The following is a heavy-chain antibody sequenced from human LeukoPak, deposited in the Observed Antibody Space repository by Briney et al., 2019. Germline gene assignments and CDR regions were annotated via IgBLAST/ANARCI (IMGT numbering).Heavy chain of an antibody. D-gene: IGHD2-8*01. Sequence: GGSLRLSCAASGFSFSSYFMTWVRQAPGQGLEWLSTISGSGQTTYYADSVKGRFTISRDNSNNTLYLQLDSLRADDTAVYYCEKDLKMEKEDYWGQGILVTVSS. CDR3: EKDLKMEKEDY. J-gene: IGHJ4*02. CDR1: GFSFSSYF. V-gene: IGHV3-23*01. CDR2: ISGSGQTT.